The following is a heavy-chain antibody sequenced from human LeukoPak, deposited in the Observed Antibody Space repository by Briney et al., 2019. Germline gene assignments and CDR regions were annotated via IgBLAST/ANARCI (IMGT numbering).Heavy chain of an antibody. CDR3: ARAASNIVVAGDWYFDL. CDR1: GFTFSSYR. J-gene: IGHJ2*01. CDR2: VNSDGSST. Sequence: GGSLRLSCAASGFTFSSYRMHWVRHAPGKGLVWVSRVNSDGSSTSYAESVKGRFTISTDNAKNTLYLQMNSLRAEDTAVYYCARAASNIVVAGDWYFDLWGRATLVTVSS. D-gene: IGHD6-19*01. V-gene: IGHV3-74*01.